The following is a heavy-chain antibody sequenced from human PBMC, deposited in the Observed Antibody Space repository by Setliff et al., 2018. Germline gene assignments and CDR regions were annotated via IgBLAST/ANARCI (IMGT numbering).Heavy chain of an antibody. V-gene: IGHV4-59*01. CDR1: GDSMSFSY. Sequence: SETLSLTCSASGDSMSFSYWSWIRQPPGKGLEWIGYIYYSGSTDSHPSLKSRVSISIDTSKNQFSLNVRSVTAADTALYYCAKGRGEMDSWGQGILVTVSS. D-gene: IGHD3-10*01. CDR3: AKGRGEMDS. J-gene: IGHJ4*02. CDR2: IYYSGST.